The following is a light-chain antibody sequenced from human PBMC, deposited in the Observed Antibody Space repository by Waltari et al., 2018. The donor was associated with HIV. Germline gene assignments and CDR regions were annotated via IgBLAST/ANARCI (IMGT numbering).Light chain of an antibody. CDR3: SSYAGARV. V-gene: IGLV2-23*02. J-gene: IGLJ3*02. Sequence: QSALTQPASVSGSPGPSLTISCTVPSRDVGSYDRVSWYQQYPGKAPKLIIYEVTKRPSGVSNRFSGSKSGNTASLTLSGLQADDEADYYCSSYAGARVFGGGTNLIVL. CDR2: EVT. CDR1: SRDVGSYDR.